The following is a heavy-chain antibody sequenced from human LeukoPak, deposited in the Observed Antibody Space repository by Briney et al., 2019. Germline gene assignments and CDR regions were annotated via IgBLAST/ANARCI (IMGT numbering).Heavy chain of an antibody. J-gene: IGHJ6*02. CDR2: IYSRGTA. CDR3: ASSRVSTPPYNFGMDV. V-gene: IGHV4-61*02. D-gene: IGHD3-16*01. Sequence: PSETLSLTCPVSGGPVNSGNFFWTWIPQPAGKGLEWIGRIYSRGTANYNRSLKGRVTISMDTSKNQVSLEVYSATAADTAVYFCASSRVSTPPYNFGMDVWGQGTTVIVSS. CDR1: GGPVNSGNFF.